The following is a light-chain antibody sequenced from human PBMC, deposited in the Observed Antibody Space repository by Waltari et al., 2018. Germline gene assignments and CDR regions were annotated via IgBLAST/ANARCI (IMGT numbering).Light chain of an antibody. CDR1: QSVFYNSNNKHY. CDR3: QQYYTAPYS. CDR2: WAS. J-gene: IGKJ2*03. V-gene: IGKV4-1*01. Sequence: DIVMTQSPDSLPVSLGGRATITCKSSQSVFYNSNNKHYLAWYQQKVGQPPKLLIYWASSRESGVPDRFSGSVSGTDFTLTISSLQAEDEAVYYCQQYYTAPYSFGQGTKLEIK.